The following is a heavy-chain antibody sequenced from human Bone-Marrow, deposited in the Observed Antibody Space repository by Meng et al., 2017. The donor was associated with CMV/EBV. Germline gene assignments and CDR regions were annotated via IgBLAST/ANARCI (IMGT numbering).Heavy chain of an antibody. J-gene: IGHJ6*02. D-gene: IGHD5-24*01. Sequence: SVKVSCKASGGTFSSYAISWVRQAPGQGLEWMGGIIPIFGTANYAQKFQGRVTITTDESTSTACMELSSLRSEDTAVYYCASGMATKTPARYYYYGMDVWGQGTTVTVSS. CDR3: ASGMATKTPARYYYYGMDV. CDR1: GGTFSSYA. V-gene: IGHV1-69*05. CDR2: IIPIFGTA.